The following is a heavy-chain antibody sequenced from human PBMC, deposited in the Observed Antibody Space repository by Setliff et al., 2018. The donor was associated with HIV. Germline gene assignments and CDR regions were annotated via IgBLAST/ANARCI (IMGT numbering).Heavy chain of an antibody. CDR1: GFTSSTYR. Sequence: LRLSCAASGFTSSTYRMNWVRQAPGKGLEWVSSISSSSSYIYYADSLKGRFTISRDNAKNSLYLQMNSLRAEDTAVYYCARAVHSGWYYFDYWGQGTLVTVSS. V-gene: IGHV3-21*01. CDR2: ISSSSSYI. J-gene: IGHJ4*02. D-gene: IGHD6-19*01. CDR3: ARAVHSGWYYFDY.